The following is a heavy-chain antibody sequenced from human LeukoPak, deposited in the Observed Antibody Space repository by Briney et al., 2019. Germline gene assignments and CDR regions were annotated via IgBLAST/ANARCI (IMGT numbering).Heavy chain of an antibody. D-gene: IGHD6-6*01. CDR1: GFTFSGSW. CDR3: AKNSGWSRFDY. CDR2: IKEDGSEE. V-gene: IGHV3-7*03. Sequence: GGSLRLSCAASGFTFSGSWMDWVRQAPGKGLEWVANIKEDGSEEYYVDSVKGRFTISRDNAKNSLYLQMNSLRAEDTAVYYCAKNSGWSRFDYWGQGTLVTVSS. J-gene: IGHJ4*02.